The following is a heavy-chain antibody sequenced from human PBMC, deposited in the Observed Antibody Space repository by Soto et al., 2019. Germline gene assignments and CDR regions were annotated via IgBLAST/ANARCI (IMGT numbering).Heavy chain of an antibody. Sequence: SETLSLTCTVSGGSISNYYWSWIRQPPGKGLEWIGLIHDSGTTNYNPSLKSRVTFSVDTSKNQFSLQLNSVIAADTAVYYCARGGASSKWLDPWGQGTLVTVSS. CDR1: GGSISNYY. CDR2: IHDSGTT. J-gene: IGHJ5*02. V-gene: IGHV4-59*01. D-gene: IGHD3-10*01. CDR3: ARGGASSKWLDP.